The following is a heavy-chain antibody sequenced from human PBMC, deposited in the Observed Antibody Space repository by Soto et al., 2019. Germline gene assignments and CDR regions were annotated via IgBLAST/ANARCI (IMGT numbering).Heavy chain of an antibody. CDR2: IFRDDDK. Sequence: SGPTLVNPTQTLTLTCSFSGFSLTTGVGVGWIRQSPEKALEWLALIFRDDDKRYSPSLKSRLTITKDTSKNQVVLTLTNMDPVDTATYYCARILTGTGGHFDYWGQGTLVTVSS. V-gene: IGHV2-5*02. J-gene: IGHJ4*02. CDR1: GFSLTTGVG. D-gene: IGHD2-8*02. CDR3: ARILTGTGGHFDY.